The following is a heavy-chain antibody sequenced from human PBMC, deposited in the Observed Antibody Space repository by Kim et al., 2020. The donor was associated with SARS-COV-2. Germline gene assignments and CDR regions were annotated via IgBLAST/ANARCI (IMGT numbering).Heavy chain of an antibody. J-gene: IGHJ4*02. V-gene: IGHV3-30*02. Sequence: GDSVSSRITISRDNSKKTLYLQMNALRAEDTAVYFCARKYSSGWDFDYWGQGTLVTVSS. D-gene: IGHD6-19*01. CDR3: ARKYSSGWDFDY.